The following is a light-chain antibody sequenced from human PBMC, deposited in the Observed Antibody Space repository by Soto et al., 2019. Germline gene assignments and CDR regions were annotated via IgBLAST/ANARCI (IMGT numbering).Light chain of an antibody. Sequence: DIQMTPSHASLSASVGDRVTITCRASQSISSYLNWYQQKPGKAPKLLIYAASSLQSGVPSRFSGSGSGTDFTLTISSLQPEDFATYYCQQSYSTTPTFGGGTKVEIK. V-gene: IGKV1-39*01. CDR1: QSISSY. CDR2: AAS. CDR3: QQSYSTTPT. J-gene: IGKJ4*02.